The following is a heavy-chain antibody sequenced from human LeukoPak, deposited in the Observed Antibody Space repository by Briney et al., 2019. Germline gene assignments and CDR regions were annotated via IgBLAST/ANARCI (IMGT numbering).Heavy chain of an antibody. CDR3: AREGSSTRPNWFEP. V-gene: IGHV1-18*01. J-gene: IGHJ5*02. D-gene: IGHD2-2*01. CDR1: GYSSTSYG. Sequence: ASVKDSCMDSGYSSTSYGISWVRAGPGQGLEWMGWLSAYNGNTNNAQKLQGRVTMTTDTSTSTGYMELRRVRSDGTAVYYCAREGSSTRPNWFEPWGHGTLV. CDR2: LSAYNGNT.